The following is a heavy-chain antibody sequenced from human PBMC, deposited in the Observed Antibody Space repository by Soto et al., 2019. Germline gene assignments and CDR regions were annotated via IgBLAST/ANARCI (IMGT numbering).Heavy chain of an antibody. CDR3: AKDMVVGANSYYYYGMDV. D-gene: IGHD2-15*01. CDR1: GFTFHDYS. Sequence: SLSLSCAASGFTFHDYSMHWVRQPPGKGLEWVSGISWNSGSIGYADSVKGRFTISRDNAKNSLYLRMNSLRAEDTALYYCAKDMVVGANSYYYYGMDVWGQGTTVTVPS. J-gene: IGHJ6*02. V-gene: IGHV3-9*01. CDR2: ISWNSGSI.